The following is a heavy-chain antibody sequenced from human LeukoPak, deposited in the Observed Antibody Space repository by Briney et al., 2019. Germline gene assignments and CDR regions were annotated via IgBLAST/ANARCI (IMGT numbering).Heavy chain of an antibody. J-gene: IGHJ4*02. V-gene: IGHV3-48*03. CDR1: GFTFSSYE. CDR2: ISSSGSTI. CDR3: ARRGYYDILTGYIDY. Sequence: GGSLRLSCAASGFTFSSYEMNWVRQDPGKGLEWVSYISSSGSTIYYADSVKGRFTISRDNAKNSLYLQMNSLRAEDTAVYYCARRGYYDILTGYIDYWGQGTLVTVSS. D-gene: IGHD3-9*01.